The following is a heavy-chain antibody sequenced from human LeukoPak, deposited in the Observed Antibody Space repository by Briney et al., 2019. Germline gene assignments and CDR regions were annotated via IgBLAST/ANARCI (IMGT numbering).Heavy chain of an antibody. CDR1: GGTFSSYA. D-gene: IGHD6-25*01. J-gene: IGHJ6*03. CDR2: IIPIFGTA. Sequence: LWASVKVSCKASGGTFSSYAISWVRQAPGQGLEWMGGIIPIFGTANYAQKFQGRVTITTDESTSTAYMELSSLRSEDTAVYYCASNGPAGPYYYYYMDVWGKGTTVTVSS. CDR3: ASNGPAGPYYYYYMDV. V-gene: IGHV1-69*05.